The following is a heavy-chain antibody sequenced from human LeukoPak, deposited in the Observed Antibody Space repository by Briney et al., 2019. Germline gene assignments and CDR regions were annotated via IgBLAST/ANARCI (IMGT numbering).Heavy chain of an antibody. CDR2: IYYSGST. D-gene: IGHD3-3*01. Sequence: PSETLSLTCTVSGGSISSSRYYWGWIRQPPGKGLEWIGYIYYSGSTNYNPSLKSRVTISVDTSKNQFSLKLSSVTAADTAVYYCARHLSNTIFGVVIPNWFDPWGQGTLVTVSS. J-gene: IGHJ5*02. V-gene: IGHV4-61*05. CDR1: GGSISSSRYY. CDR3: ARHLSNTIFGVVIPNWFDP.